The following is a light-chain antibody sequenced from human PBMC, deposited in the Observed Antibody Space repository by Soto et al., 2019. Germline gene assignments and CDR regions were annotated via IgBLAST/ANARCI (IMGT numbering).Light chain of an antibody. CDR2: SAT. J-gene: IGKJ2*01. CDR3: QSCRNVPYI. Sequence: DIQMTQSPSSLSASAGDSVTITCRASHFISNFLAWYHLRPGKPPRLLIYSATTLHSGAPSRFRGSGVGTDFTLTISGLQPEDAGTYYCQSCRNVPYIFAQGTKVDIK. V-gene: IGKV1-27*01. CDR1: HFISNF.